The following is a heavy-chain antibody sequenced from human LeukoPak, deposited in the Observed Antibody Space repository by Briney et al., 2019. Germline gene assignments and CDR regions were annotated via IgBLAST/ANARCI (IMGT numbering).Heavy chain of an antibody. Sequence: GGSLRLSCAASGFTFDDYAMHWVRHAPGKGLEWVSGISWNSGSIGYADSVKGRFTISRDNAKNSLYLQMNSLRAEDTALYYCAKDWAPHWRSYGDYDYYYYGMDVWGQGTTVTVSS. J-gene: IGHJ6*02. D-gene: IGHD4-17*01. CDR1: GFTFDDYA. CDR2: ISWNSGSI. V-gene: IGHV3-9*01. CDR3: AKDWAPHWRSYGDYDYYYYGMDV.